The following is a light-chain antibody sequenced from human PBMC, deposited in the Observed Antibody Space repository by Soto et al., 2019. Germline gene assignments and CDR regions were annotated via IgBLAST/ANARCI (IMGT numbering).Light chain of an antibody. J-gene: IGLJ2*01. CDR1: SGHGNYV. Sequence: QPVLTQSPSASASLGASVKLTCTLSSGHGNYVIAWHQQQPEKGPRYLLKVKSDGSHSKGDGIPDRFSGSSSGAERYCAISSLQSEDEADYYCQTGDTGKVVFGGGTKLTVL. CDR3: QTGDTGKVV. V-gene: IGLV4-69*01. CDR2: VKSDGSH.